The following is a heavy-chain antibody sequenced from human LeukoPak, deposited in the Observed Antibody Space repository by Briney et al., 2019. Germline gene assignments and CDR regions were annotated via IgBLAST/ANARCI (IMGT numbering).Heavy chain of an antibody. CDR3: ARIRSGGRSVTLYYYYMDV. CDR2: MNPNSGNT. V-gene: IGHV1-8*03. D-gene: IGHD2-15*01. Sequence: ASVKVSCKASGYTFTSYDINWVRQATGQGLEWMGWMNPNSGNTGYAQKFQGRVTITRNTSISTAYMELSSLRSEDTAVYYCARIRSGGRSVTLYYYYMDVWGKGTTVAVSS. CDR1: GYTFTSYD. J-gene: IGHJ6*03.